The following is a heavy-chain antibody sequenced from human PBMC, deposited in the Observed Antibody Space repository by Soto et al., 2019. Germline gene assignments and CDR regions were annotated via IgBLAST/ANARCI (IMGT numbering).Heavy chain of an antibody. CDR3: AKDLPREVVVVPAAIPGENGY. CDR1: GFTFSSYG. V-gene: IGHV3-30*18. CDR2: ISYDRSNK. J-gene: IGHJ4*02. D-gene: IGHD2-2*02. Sequence: PGGSLRLSCAASGFTFSSYGMHWVRQAPGKGLEWVAVISYDRSNKYYADSVKGRFTISRDNSKNTLYLQMNSLRAEDTAVYYCAKDLPREVVVVPAAIPGENGYWGQGTLVTVSS.